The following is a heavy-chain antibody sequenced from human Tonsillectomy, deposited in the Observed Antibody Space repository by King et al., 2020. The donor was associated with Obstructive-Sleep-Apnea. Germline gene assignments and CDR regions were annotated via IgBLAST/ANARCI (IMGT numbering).Heavy chain of an antibody. CDR2: INPSGGST. CDR3: ARVSTTVLPDY. V-gene: IGHV1-46*01. D-gene: IGHD4-11*01. CDR1: GYTFTSYY. Sequence: QLVQSGAEVKKPGASVKVSCKASGYTFTSYYMHWVRQAPGQGLEWMGIINPSGGSTSYAQKFKGRVTMTRDTSTRTVYMELSSRGSEDTAVYYCARVSTTVLPDYWGQGTLVTVSS. J-gene: IGHJ4*02.